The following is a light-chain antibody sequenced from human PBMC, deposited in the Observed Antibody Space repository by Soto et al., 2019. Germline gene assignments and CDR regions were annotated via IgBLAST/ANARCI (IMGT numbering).Light chain of an antibody. CDR3: QPYDSYSWT. CDR2: DDY. CDR1: QSISTW. J-gene: IGKJ1*01. V-gene: IGKV1-5*01. Sequence: DIQMTQSPSTLSASEGDTVTITCRASQSISTWLAWYQHKPGKVPKLLIFDDYSLKSVVPSRFSGSGSETEFTLTINSLQTDDFEPYYWQPYDSYSWTFGQGTKVDI.